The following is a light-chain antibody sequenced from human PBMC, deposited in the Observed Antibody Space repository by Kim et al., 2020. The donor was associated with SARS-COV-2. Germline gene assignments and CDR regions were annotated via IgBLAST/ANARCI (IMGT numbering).Light chain of an antibody. CDR3: CSYAGPYIPYG. Sequence: QSALTQPRSVSGSPGQSVTISCTGTSSDVGGYDYVSWYQHHPGKAPKLMIYDVSKRPSGVPDRFSGSKSGNTASLTISGLQGDDEADYYCCSYAGPYIPYGFGTGTKVPV. CDR2: DVS. J-gene: IGLJ1*01. CDR1: SSDVGGYDY. V-gene: IGLV2-11*01.